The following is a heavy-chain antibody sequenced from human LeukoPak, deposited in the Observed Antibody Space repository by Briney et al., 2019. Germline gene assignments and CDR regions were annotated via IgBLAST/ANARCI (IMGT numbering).Heavy chain of an antibody. CDR1: GFTFSNAW. CDR3: TTDRGWLQFDDDY. J-gene: IGHJ4*02. D-gene: IGHD5-24*01. CDR2: IKSKTDGGTT. Sequence: TGGSLRLSCAASGFTFSNAWMSWVRQAPGKGLEWVGRIKSKTDGGTTDYAAPVKGRFTISRDDSKNTLYLQMNSLKTEDTAVYYCTTDRGWLQFDDDYWGQGTLVTVSS. V-gene: IGHV3-15*01.